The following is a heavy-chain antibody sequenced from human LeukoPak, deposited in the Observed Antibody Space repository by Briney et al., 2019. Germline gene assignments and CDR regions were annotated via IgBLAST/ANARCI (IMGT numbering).Heavy chain of an antibody. CDR3: AKGPLRGYSYGYHFDY. D-gene: IGHD5-18*01. J-gene: IGHJ4*02. V-gene: IGHV3-23*03. CDR2: IYSGGST. Sequence: GGSLRLSCAASGFTFSSYGMSWVRQAPGKGLEWVSVIYSGGSTYYADSVKGRFTISRDNSKNTLYLQMNSLRAEDTAVYYCAKGPLRGYSYGYHFDYWGQGTLVTVSS. CDR1: GFTFSSYG.